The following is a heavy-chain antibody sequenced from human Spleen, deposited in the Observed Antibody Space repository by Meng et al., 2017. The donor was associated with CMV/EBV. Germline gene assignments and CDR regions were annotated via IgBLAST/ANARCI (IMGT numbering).Heavy chain of an antibody. CDR1: GFTFSTYG. D-gene: IGHD1-26*01. Sequence: GESLKISCAASGFTFSTYGMSWVRQAPGKGLEWVSVISDSGGSTYYADSVKGRFTISRDNSKNTLHLQMNRLRAEDTAVYYCVRGGYSGSLTMGYYGMDVWGQGTTVTVSS. CDR2: ISDSGGST. CDR3: VRGGYSGSLTMGYYGMDV. J-gene: IGHJ6*02. V-gene: IGHV3-23*01.